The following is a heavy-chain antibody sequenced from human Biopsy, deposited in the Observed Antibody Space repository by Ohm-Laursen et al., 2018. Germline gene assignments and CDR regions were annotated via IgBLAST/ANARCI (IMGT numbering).Heavy chain of an antibody. CDR1: GYTFAGYY. CDR3: ARVPAYPSIDGYYGLDL. Sequence: GASVTVSCKASGYTFAGYYLHWVRQAPGHGLEWMGWINPNSGNANYAQSFQGRLTVTRDTSISTAYMELTSLTFDDTAIYYCARVPAYPSIDGYYGLDLWGQGTTVSVSS. J-gene: IGHJ6*02. D-gene: IGHD3-9*01. V-gene: IGHV1-2*02. CDR2: INPNSGNA.